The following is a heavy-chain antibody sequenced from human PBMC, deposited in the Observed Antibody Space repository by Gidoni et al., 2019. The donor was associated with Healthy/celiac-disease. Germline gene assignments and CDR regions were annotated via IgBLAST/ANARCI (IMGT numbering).Heavy chain of an antibody. Sequence: QVQLQESGPGLVQPSQTLSLTCTVSGGSISSGSYYWSWIRQPAGKGLEWIGRIYTSGSTNYNPSLKSRVTISVDTSKNQFSLKLSSVTAADTAVYYCARDRIAAAAGMDVWGQGTTVTVSS. V-gene: IGHV4-61*02. CDR1: GGSISSGSYY. CDR3: ARDRIAAAAGMDV. CDR2: IYTSGST. J-gene: IGHJ6*02. D-gene: IGHD6-13*01.